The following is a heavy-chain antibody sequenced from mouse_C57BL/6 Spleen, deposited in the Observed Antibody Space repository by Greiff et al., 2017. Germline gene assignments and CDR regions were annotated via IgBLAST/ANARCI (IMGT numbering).Heavy chain of an antibody. D-gene: IGHD2-4*01. CDR1: GFSLTSYG. V-gene: IGHV2-2*01. Sequence: VKLMESGPGLVQPSQCLYITCTVSGFSLTSYGVHWVRQSPGKGLEWLGVIWSGESTDYHAAFISRLSISKGNSKSQVFFKMNSLQADDTVIYYCDREENYYDCDGEGYYALDYWGQGTSVTVSS. CDR3: DREENYYDCDGEGYYALDY. CDR2: IWSGEST. J-gene: IGHJ4*01.